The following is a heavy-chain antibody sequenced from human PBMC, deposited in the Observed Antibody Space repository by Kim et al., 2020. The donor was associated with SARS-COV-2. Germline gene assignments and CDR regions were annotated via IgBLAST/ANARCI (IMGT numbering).Heavy chain of an antibody. CDR3: ASGIVVVTADYGMDV. D-gene: IGHD2-21*02. V-gene: IGHV1-3*01. Sequence: KFQGRFTITRDTSASTAYMELSSLRSEDTAVYYCASGIVVVTADYGMDVWGQGTTVTVSS. J-gene: IGHJ6*02.